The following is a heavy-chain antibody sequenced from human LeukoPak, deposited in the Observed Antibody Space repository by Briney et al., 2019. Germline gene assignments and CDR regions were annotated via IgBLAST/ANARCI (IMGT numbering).Heavy chain of an antibody. CDR1: GYTFTSYY. J-gene: IGHJ4*02. CDR2: INPSGGST. Sequence: GASVKVSCKASGYTFTSYYMHWVRQAPGQGLEWMGIINPSGGSTRYAQKFQGRVTMTRDTSTSTVYMELSSLRSEDTAVYYCASSSRGVLVGATFWGQGTLVTVSS. D-gene: IGHD1-26*01. V-gene: IGHV1-46*01. CDR3: ASSSRGVLVGATF.